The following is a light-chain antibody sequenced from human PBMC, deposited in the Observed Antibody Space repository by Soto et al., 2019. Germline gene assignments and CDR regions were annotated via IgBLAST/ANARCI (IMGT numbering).Light chain of an antibody. CDR2: AAS. Sequence: DIQMTPSPSALSASVGDRVTITCRASQTISTYLNWYQQKPGKAPKLLIYAASTLESGVPSRFSGSGSGTDFTLTISSLQPEDFATYYCQQSLGIPYTFGQGTRLEIK. V-gene: IGKV1-39*01. J-gene: IGKJ2*01. CDR1: QTISTY. CDR3: QQSLGIPYT.